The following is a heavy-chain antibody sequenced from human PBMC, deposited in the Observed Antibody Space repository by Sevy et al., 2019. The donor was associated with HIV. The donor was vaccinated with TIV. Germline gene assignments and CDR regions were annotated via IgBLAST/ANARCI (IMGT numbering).Heavy chain of an antibody. J-gene: IGHJ6*02. CDR1: GFTFSSYA. CDR2: ISGSGGST. V-gene: IGHV3-23*01. D-gene: IGHD4-17*01. Sequence: GGSLRLSCAASGFTFSSYAMSWVRQAPGKGLEWVSAISGSGGSTYYADSVKGRFTISRDNSKNTVYLQVNSLRPEDTAVYYCAKTPHPAVTTAYALDVWGQGTTVTVSS. CDR3: AKTPHPAVTTAYALDV.